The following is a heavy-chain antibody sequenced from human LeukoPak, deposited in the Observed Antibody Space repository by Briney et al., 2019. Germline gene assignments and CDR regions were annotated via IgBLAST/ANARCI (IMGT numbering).Heavy chain of an antibody. CDR2: IYPGDSDT. V-gene: IGHV5-51*01. D-gene: IGHD6-19*01. J-gene: IGHJ4*02. CDR1: GSSFTSYW. CDR3: ARRNSGWFPFDY. Sequence: RGESLKFSCKDSGSSFTSYWIGWVRPMPGKGLGWMGIIYPGDSDTRYSPSIQGQVTISADKSINTAYLQGSSLKASDTAMYYCARRNSGWFPFDYWGQGTLVTVSS.